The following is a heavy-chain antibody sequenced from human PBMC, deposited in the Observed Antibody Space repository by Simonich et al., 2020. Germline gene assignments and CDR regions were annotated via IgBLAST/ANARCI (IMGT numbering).Heavy chain of an antibody. V-gene: IGHV1-2*02. CDR2: INPSSGGT. CDR3: ARDLRGSYYYYYYMDV. Sequence: QVQLVQSGAEVKKPGASVKVSCKASGYTFTGYYMHWVRQAPGQGLEWRGGINPSSGGTNYEQKFQGRVTMTRDTSISTAYMELSRLRSDDTAVYYCARDLRGSYYYYYYMDVWGKGTTVTVSS. CDR1: GYTFTGYY. J-gene: IGHJ6*03. D-gene: IGHD1-26*01.